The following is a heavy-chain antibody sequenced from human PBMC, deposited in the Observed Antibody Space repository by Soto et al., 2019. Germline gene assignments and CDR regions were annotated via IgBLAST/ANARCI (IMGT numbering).Heavy chain of an antibody. CDR2: INAGNGNT. CDR1: GYTFTSYA. D-gene: IGHD1-7*01. J-gene: IGHJ4*02. CDR3: ARVYGRAGTTSD. V-gene: IGHV1-3*01. Sequence: QVQLVQSGAEVKKPGASVKVSCKASGYTFTSYAMHWVRQAPGQRLEWMGWINAGNGNTKYSQKFQGRVTITRDTSASTAYMELSSLRSQDTAVYYCARVYGRAGTTSDWGQGTLVTVSS.